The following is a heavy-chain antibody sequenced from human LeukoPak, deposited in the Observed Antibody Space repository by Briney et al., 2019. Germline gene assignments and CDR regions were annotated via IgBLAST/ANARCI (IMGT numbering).Heavy chain of an antibody. CDR2: ISGSGGST. D-gene: IGHD2-2*01. J-gene: IGHJ4*02. CDR1: GFTFSSYA. V-gene: IGHV3-23*01. CDR3: AKGDLGYCSSTNCNDY. Sequence: GGSLRLSCAASGFTFSSYAMTWVRQAPGKGLEWVSAISGSGGSTYYADSVKGRFTISRDNSKNTLYLQMNSLRAEDTAVYYCAKGDLGYCSSTNCNDYWGQGTLVTVPS.